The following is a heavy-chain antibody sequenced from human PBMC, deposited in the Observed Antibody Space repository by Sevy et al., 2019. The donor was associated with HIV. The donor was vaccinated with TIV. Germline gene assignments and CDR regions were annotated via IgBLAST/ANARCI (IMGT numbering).Heavy chain of an antibody. J-gene: IGHJ6*02. CDR2: ISYDGSNK. Sequence: GGSLRLSCAASGFTFSSYAMHWVRQAPGKGLEWVAVISYDGSNKYYADSVKGRFTISRDNSKNTLYLQMNSLRAEDTAVYYCARVHVLLWFGESTYYYYGMDVWGQGTTVTVSS. CDR1: GFTFSSYA. CDR3: ARVHVLLWFGESTYYYYGMDV. V-gene: IGHV3-30-3*01. D-gene: IGHD3-10*01.